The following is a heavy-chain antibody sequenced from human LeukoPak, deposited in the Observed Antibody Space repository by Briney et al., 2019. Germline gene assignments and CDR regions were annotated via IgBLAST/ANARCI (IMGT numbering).Heavy chain of an antibody. CDR2: INHSGST. CDR1: GGSISSSSYY. D-gene: IGHD3-9*01. V-gene: IGHV4-39*07. CDR3: ATGAHGGDDILTGYLGYWFDP. J-gene: IGHJ5*02. Sequence: PSETLSLTCTVSGGSISSSSYYWGWIRQPPGKGLEWIGEINHSGSTNYNPSLKSRVTISVDTSKNQFSLKLSSVTAADTAVYYCATGAHGGDDILTGYLGYWFDPWGQGTLVTVSS.